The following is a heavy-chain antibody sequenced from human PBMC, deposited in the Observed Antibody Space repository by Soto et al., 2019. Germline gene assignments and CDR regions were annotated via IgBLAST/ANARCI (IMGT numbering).Heavy chain of an antibody. CDR1: GFTFSSYA. D-gene: IGHD6-13*01. CDR2: ISGSGGST. Sequence: GESLKISCAASGFTFSSYAMSRVRQAPGKGLEWVSAISGSGGSTYYADSVKGRFTISRDNSKNTLYLQMNSLRAEDTAVYYCAKDHTAAGFDCWGQGTLVTVSS. CDR3: AKDHTAAGFDC. J-gene: IGHJ4*02. V-gene: IGHV3-23*01.